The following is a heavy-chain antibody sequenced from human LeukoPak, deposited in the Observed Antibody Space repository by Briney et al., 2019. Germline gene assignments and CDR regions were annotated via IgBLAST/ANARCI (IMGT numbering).Heavy chain of an antibody. J-gene: IGHJ4*02. Sequence: PGRSLRLSCAASGFTFSSYGMHWVRQAPGMGLEWVAVIWFDGGKIHYPDSVKGRFTISRDNAKNTLYLQMDSLRADDTAVYYCVRGSGGDGYGYWGDYWGQGTLVTVSP. D-gene: IGHD5-24*01. CDR3: VRGSGGDGYGYWGDY. V-gene: IGHV3-33*08. CDR1: GFTFSSYG. CDR2: IWFDGGKI.